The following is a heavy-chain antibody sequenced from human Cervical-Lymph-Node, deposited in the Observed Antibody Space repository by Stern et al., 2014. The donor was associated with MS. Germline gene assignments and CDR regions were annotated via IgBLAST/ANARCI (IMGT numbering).Heavy chain of an antibody. J-gene: IGHJ6*02. CDR2: IYSSGST. Sequence: QVQLVESGPGLVKPSQTLSLTCTVSGGSISGGSYYWSWIRQPAGKGLEWIGRIYSSGSTNYNPALKSRVIIAGDTSKNQFSLKLTSVSAADTGVYYCARSLALLYEPHGMDVWGQGTTVTVSS. D-gene: IGHD5/OR15-5a*01. CDR3: ARSLALLYEPHGMDV. V-gene: IGHV4-61*02. CDR1: GGSISGGSYY.